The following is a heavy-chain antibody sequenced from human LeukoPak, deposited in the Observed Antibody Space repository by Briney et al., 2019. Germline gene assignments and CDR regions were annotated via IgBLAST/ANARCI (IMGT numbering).Heavy chain of an antibody. J-gene: IGHJ5*02. V-gene: IGHV1-18*01. CDR3: ARAGVLWFGELLRNWFDP. CDR1: GYTFTSYG. CDR2: ISAYNGNT. Sequence: ASVKVSCKASGYTFTSYGISWVRQAPGQGLEWMGWISAYNGNTNYAQKLQGRVTMTTDTSTSTAYMELRSLRSVDTAVYYCARAGVLWFGELLRNWFDPWGQGTLVTVSS. D-gene: IGHD3-10*01.